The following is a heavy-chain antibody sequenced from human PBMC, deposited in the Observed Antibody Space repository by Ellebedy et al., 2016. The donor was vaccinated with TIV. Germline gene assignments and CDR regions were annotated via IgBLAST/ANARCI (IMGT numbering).Heavy chain of an antibody. V-gene: IGHV3-7*01. CDR2: IKQDGSEK. D-gene: IGHD3-3*01. CDR3: ARDRVVFVL. CDR1: GFTFSSYW. Sequence: GESLKISXAASGFTFSSYWMSWVRQAPGKGLEWVANIKQDGSEKYYVDSVKGRFTISRDNAKNSLYLQMNSLRAEDTAVYYCARDRVVFVLWGQGTLVTVSS. J-gene: IGHJ4*02.